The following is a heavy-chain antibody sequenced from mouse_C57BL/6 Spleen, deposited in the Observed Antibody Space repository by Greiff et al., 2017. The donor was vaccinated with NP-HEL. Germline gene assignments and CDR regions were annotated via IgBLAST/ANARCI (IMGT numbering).Heavy chain of an antibody. J-gene: IGHJ1*03. CDR1: GFTFTSYW. Sequence: QVHVKQSGAELVKPGASVKLSCKASGFTFTSYWMHWVKQRPGRGLEWIGRIDPNSGGIKYNEKFKSMATLTVDKPSSTAYMQLSSLTSEDSAVYYCARCYYDSDWYFDVWGKGTTVTVSS. D-gene: IGHD1-1*01. CDR3: ARCYYDSDWYFDV. V-gene: IGHV1-72*01. CDR2: IDPNSGGI.